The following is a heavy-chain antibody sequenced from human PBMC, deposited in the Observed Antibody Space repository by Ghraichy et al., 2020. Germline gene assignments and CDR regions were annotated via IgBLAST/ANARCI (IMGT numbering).Heavy chain of an antibody. Sequence: SETLSLTCAVYGGSFSGYYWSWIRQPPGKGLEWIGEINHSGSTNYNPSLKSRVTISVDTSKNQFSLQLSTVTAADTAVYYCARGRNYGSGRAKIWFDPWGQGTLVTVPS. CDR2: INHSGST. J-gene: IGHJ5*02. CDR1: GGSFSGYY. V-gene: IGHV4-34*01. D-gene: IGHD3-10*01. CDR3: ARGRNYGSGRAKIWFDP.